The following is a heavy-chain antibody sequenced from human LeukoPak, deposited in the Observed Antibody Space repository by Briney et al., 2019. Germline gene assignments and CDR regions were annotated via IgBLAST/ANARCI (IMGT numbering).Heavy chain of an antibody. Sequence: GESLKISCKGSGYSFTTYWIAWVRQMPGKGLEWMGIIYPGDDTRYGPSFQGQVTISADKSISTAYLQWSSLKASDTAMYYCASPVLTQNPLNAFIIWGQGTMVTVSS. CDR2: IYPGDDT. J-gene: IGHJ3*02. V-gene: IGHV5-51*01. CDR3: ASPVLTQNPLNAFII. CDR1: GYSFTTYW. D-gene: IGHD3-10*01.